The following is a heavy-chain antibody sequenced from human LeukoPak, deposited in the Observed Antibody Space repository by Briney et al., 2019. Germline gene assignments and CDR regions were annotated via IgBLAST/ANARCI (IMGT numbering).Heavy chain of an antibody. D-gene: IGHD6-13*01. Sequence: PGGSLRLSCVASGFTFSSYGIHWVRQAPGKGLEWVAVVSSDGSIRYNADSVKGRFTISRDTSKNTVYLQMNSLGAEDTAFYYWARGYRSSWLGYFDYGARGPLVTVPS. CDR3: ARGYRSSWLGYFDY. CDR2: VSSDGSIR. J-gene: IGHJ4*02. CDR1: GFTFSSYG. V-gene: IGHV3-30*03.